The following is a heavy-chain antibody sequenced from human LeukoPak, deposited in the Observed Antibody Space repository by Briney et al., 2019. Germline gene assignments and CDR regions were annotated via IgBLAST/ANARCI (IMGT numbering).Heavy chain of an antibody. CDR2: ISDPGITT. Sequence: GGSLRLSCAASGFTFSNYWMHWVRQAPGKGLEWVSRISDPGITTNYADSVKGRFTISRDNSKNTLYLQMNSLRAEDTAVYYCAKEYYYDSSGYSSFDYWGQGTLVTVSS. CDR3: AKEYYYDSSGYSSFDY. D-gene: IGHD3-22*01. J-gene: IGHJ4*02. V-gene: IGHV3-74*01. CDR1: GFTFSNYW.